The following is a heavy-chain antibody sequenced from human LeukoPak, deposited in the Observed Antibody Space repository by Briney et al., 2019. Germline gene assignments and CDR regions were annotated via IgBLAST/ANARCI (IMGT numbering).Heavy chain of an antibody. CDR3: SEGYFEPFAH. CDR2: LSYTGKT. D-gene: IGHD2/OR15-2a*01. Sequence: SETLSLTCVVSGASVSTSHWNWIRQVPGKGLEWIGCLSYTGKTDYNPSLTGRATISFGTSENQVSLKLRSVSAADTGVYYCSEGYFEPFAHWGQGARVTVSS. J-gene: IGHJ4*02. V-gene: IGHV4-59*02. CDR1: GASVSTSH.